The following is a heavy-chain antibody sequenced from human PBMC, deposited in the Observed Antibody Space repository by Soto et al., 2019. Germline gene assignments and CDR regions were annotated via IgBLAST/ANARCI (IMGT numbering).Heavy chain of an antibody. J-gene: IGHJ4*02. V-gene: IGHV3-21*01. CDR1: GFTFSTYS. CDR2: ISSSSTYI. CDR3: ARIKAGVVGATMRCLDY. D-gene: IGHD2-15*01. Sequence: GGSLRLSCAASGFTFSTYSMNWVRQAPGKGLDWVSTISSSSTYIYYADSLKGRFTISRDNAKNSLFLEMNSLRAEDTAVYYCARIKAGVVGATMRCLDYWGQGTLVTVSS.